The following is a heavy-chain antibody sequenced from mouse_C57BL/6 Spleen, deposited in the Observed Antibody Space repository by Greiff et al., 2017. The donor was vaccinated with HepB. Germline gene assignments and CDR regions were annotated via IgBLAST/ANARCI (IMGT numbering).Heavy chain of an antibody. CDR2: IDPENGDT. D-gene: IGHD1-1*01. Sequence: VQLHQSGAELVRPGASVKLSCTASGFNIKDDYMHWVKQRPEQGLEWIGWIDPENGDTEYASKFQGKATITADTSSNTAYLQLSSLTSEDTAVYYCTRGYGSSWMDYWGQGTSVTVSS. V-gene: IGHV14-4*01. J-gene: IGHJ4*01. CDR1: GFNIKDDY. CDR3: TRGYGSSWMDY.